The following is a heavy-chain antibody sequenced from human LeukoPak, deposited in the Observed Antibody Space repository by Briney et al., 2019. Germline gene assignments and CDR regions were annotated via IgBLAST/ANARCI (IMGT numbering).Heavy chain of an antibody. CDR2: IYYSGST. Sequence: SETLSLTCTVSGGSISSYYWSWIRQPPGKGLEWIGYIYYSGSTNYNPSLKSRVTISVDTSKNQFSLKLSSVTAADTAVYYCARIIAVAEGWYFDYWGQGTLVTVSS. CDR1: GGSISSYY. D-gene: IGHD6-19*01. V-gene: IGHV4-59*01. CDR3: ARIIAVAEGWYFDY. J-gene: IGHJ4*02.